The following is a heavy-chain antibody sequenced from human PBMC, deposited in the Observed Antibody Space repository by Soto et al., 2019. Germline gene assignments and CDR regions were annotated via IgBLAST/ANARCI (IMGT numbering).Heavy chain of an antibody. CDR1: GGSISSSSYY. CDR2: IYYSGST. J-gene: IGHJ4*02. V-gene: IGHV4-39*01. CDR3: ARHWSGLYGDYLPYYFDY. Sequence: QLQLQESGPGLVKPSETLSLTCTVSGGSISSSSYYWGWIRQPPGKGLEWIGSIYYSGSTYYNPSLKSRVTISVDTSKNQFSLKLSSVTAADTAVYYCARHWSGLYGDYLPYYFDYWGQGTLVTVSS. D-gene: IGHD4-17*01.